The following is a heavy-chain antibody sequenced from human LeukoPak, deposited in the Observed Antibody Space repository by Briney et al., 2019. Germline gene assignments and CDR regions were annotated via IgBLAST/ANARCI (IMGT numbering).Heavy chain of an antibody. CDR3: ARGSIVVAGAYYYMDV. J-gene: IGHJ6*03. CDR1: GYTFTGYY. D-gene: IGHD3-22*01. V-gene: IGHV7-4-1*02. Sequence: ASVKVSCKASGYTFTGYYMHWVRQAPGQGLEWMGWINTNTGNPTYAQGFTGRFVFSLDTSVSTAYLQISRLKAEDTAVYYCARGSIVVAGAYYYMDVWGKGTTVTVSS. CDR2: INTNTGNP.